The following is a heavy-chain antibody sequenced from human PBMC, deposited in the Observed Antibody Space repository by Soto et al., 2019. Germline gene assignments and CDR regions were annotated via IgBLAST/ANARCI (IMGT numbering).Heavy chain of an antibody. CDR1: GYTFTSYA. V-gene: IGHV1-3*01. D-gene: IGHD5-12*01. Sequence: ASVKVSCKASGYTFTSYAIHWVRQAPGQRLEWMGWINAGNGNTKYSQKFQGRVIITRDTSAGTAYMELRSLRSAGTAVYYCATPIVAFSWGQGTLVTSPQ. J-gene: IGHJ5*02. CDR2: INAGNGNT. CDR3: ATPIVAFS.